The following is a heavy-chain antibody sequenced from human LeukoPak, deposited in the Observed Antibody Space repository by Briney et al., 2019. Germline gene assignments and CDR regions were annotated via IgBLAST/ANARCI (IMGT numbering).Heavy chain of an antibody. J-gene: IGHJ4*02. V-gene: IGHV3-33*01. CDR3: ARDGVTYGGASGYFDY. Sequence: GGSLRLSCAASGFTFSSYGMHWVRQAPGKGLEWVAVIWYDGSNKYYAGSVKGRFTISRDNSKNTLYLQMNSLRAEDTAVYYCARDGVTYGGASGYFDYWGQGTLVTVSS. D-gene: IGHD2-21*01. CDR2: IWYDGSNK. CDR1: GFTFSSYG.